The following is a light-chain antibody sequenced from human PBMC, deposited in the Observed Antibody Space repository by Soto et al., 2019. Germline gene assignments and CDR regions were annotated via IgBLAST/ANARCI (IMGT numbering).Light chain of an antibody. V-gene: IGKV3-20*01. CDR3: QQYGSSGT. CDR2: GAS. J-gene: IGKJ1*01. CDR1: QSVGSD. Sequence: EIAMTQSPATLSVSPGERATLSCRASQSVGSDLAWYQQKPGQAPRLLIYGASNRATSIPDRFSGSGSGTDFTLTISRLEPEDFAVYYCQQYGSSGTFGQGTKVDIK.